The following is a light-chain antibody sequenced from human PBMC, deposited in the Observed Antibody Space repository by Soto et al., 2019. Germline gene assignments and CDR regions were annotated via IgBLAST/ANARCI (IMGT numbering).Light chain of an antibody. Sequence: DIPMTQSPSTLSASVGDRVTITCRASQSLSRWLAWYQQIPGKAPKLLISDGSNLERGVPSRFSGSGSGTEFTLTISSLQPDDFATYYCQQYDSYSPWTFGQGTKVEIK. J-gene: IGKJ1*01. CDR3: QQYDSYSPWT. CDR2: DGS. V-gene: IGKV1-5*01. CDR1: QSLSRW.